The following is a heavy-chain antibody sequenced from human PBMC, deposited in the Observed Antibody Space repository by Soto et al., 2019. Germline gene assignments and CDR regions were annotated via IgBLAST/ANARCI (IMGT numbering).Heavy chain of an antibody. Sequence: SETLSITCTVSGCSISSYYWSWIRQPPGKGLEWIGYIYYSGSTNYNPSLKSRVTISVDTSKNQFSLKLSSVTAADTAVYYCARDGAAARHYYYGMDVWGQGTTVTVSS. CDR3: ARDGAAARHYYYGMDV. V-gene: IGHV4-59*01. D-gene: IGHD6-13*01. J-gene: IGHJ6*02. CDR2: IYYSGST. CDR1: GCSISSYY.